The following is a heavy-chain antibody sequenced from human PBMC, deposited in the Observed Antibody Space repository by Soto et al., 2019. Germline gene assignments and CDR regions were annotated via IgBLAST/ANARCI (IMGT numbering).Heavy chain of an antibody. J-gene: IGHJ4*02. CDR1: GGSFSAYY. V-gene: IGHV4-34*01. D-gene: IGHD3-22*01. Sequence: SETLSLTCAVYGGSFSAYYWSWIRQPPGKGLEWIGEINHSGGTSYNPSLKSRVTISVDTSKSQFSLKLTSVTAADRAVYYCARGSVDTVDSSGFYEYCGQGTPVTVSS. CDR2: INHSGGT. CDR3: ARGSVDTVDSSGFYEY.